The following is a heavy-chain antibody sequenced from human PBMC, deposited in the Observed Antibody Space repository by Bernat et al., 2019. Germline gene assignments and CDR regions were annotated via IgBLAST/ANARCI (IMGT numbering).Heavy chain of an antibody. J-gene: IGHJ4*02. D-gene: IGHD3-3*01. CDR3: TRDHNYYDFWSGYFDY. Sequence: EVQLVESGGGLVQPGRSLRLSCTASGFTFGDYAMSWFRQAPGKGLEWVGFIRSKAYGVTTEYAASVKGRFTISRDDSKSIAYLQMNSPKTEDTAVYYCTRDHNYYDFWSGYFDYWGQGTLVTVSS. CDR1: GFTFGDYA. V-gene: IGHV3-49*03. CDR2: IRSKAYGVTT.